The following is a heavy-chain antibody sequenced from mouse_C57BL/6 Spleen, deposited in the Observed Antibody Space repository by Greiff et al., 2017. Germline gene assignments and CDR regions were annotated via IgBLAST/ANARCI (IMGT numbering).Heavy chain of an antibody. Sequence: VQLQQPGAELVKPGASVKLSCKASGYTFTSYWMQWVKQRPGQGLEWIGEIDPSDSYTNYNQKFKGKATLSVDTSSSTAYMQLSSLTSEDSAVYYWARDGDSNYGGAMDYWGQGTSVTVSS. J-gene: IGHJ4*01. CDR1: GYTFTSYW. V-gene: IGHV1-50*01. CDR3: ARDGDSNYGGAMDY. CDR2: IDPSDSYT. D-gene: IGHD2-5*01.